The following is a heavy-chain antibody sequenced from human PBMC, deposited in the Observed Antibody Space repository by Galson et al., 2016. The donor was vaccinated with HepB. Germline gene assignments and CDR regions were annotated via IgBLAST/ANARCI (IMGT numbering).Heavy chain of an antibody. CDR1: GGSISRNNW. J-gene: IGHJ3*02. CDR3: ASYLIQSWAGSDAFDT. Sequence: SETLSLTCAVSGGSISRNNWWSWVRQPPGKGLEWIGEIFHSGDTNYNPSHRSRVTISVDKSKNHVSLKLISVTAADTAMYYCASYLIQSWAGSDAFDTWGQGTMVTVSS. D-gene: IGHD5-18*01. CDR2: IFHSGDT. V-gene: IGHV4-4*02.